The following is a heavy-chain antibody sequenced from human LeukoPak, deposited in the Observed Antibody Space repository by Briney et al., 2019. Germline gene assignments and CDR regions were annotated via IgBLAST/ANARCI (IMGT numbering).Heavy chain of an antibody. V-gene: IGHV3-30*18. J-gene: IGHJ4*02. CDR1: GFTFSSYG. Sequence: PGGSLRLSCAASGFTFSSYGMHWVRQAPGKGLEWVAVISYDGSNKYYADSVKGRFTISRDNSKNTLYLQMNSLRAEDTAVYYCAKVGHGSGSSHLDYWGQGTLVTVSS. D-gene: IGHD3-10*01. CDR3: AKVGHGSGSSHLDY. CDR2: ISYDGSNK.